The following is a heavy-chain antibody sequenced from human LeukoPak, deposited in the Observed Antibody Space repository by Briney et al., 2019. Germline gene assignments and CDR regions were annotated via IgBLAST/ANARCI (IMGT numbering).Heavy chain of an antibody. Sequence: GASVKVSCKASGYTFTGYYMHWVRQAPGQGLEWMGWINPNSGGTNYAQKLQGRVTMTTDTSTSTAYMELRSLRSDDTAVYYCAREKWGYSYGYGYFQHWGQGTLVTVSS. J-gene: IGHJ1*01. D-gene: IGHD5-18*01. CDR2: INPNSGGT. CDR3: AREKWGYSYGYGYFQH. CDR1: GYTFTGYY. V-gene: IGHV1-2*02.